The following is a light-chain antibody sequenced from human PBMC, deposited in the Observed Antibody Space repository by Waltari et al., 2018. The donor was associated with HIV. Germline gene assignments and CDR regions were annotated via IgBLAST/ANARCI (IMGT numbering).Light chain of an antibody. V-gene: IGKV2D-29*01. Sequence: DIVMTQTPPSVSVTPGQPASIPCKSSQSLLHNDGKTYLYWYLQKPGQPPQLLIYEVFNRYAGVPERFSGSGSGTDFTLKISRVEAEDVAVYYCMQSIQFPLTFGGGTKVDIK. J-gene: IGKJ4*01. CDR3: MQSIQFPLT. CDR2: EVF. CDR1: QSLLHNDGKTY.